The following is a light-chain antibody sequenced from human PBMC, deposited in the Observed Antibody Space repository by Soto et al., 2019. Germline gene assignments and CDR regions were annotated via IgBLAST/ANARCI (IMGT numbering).Light chain of an antibody. V-gene: IGLV2-14*01. CDR1: SSDVGAYNY. CDR3: SSYTSSSTYV. CDR2: DVN. Sequence: QSALTQPASVSGSPAQSITISCTGTSSDVGAYNYVSWYQQHPGKAPKLMIYDVNNRPSGVSNRFSGSKSGNTASLTISGLQAEDEAEYYCSSYTSSSTYVFGTGTKVTVL. J-gene: IGLJ1*01.